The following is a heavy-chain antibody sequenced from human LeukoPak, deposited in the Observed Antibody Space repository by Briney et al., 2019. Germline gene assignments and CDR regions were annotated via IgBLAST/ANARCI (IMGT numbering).Heavy chain of an antibody. V-gene: IGHV1-2*02. CDR1: GYTFTGYY. D-gene: IGHD3-10*01. CDR2: INPNSGGT. CDR3: AREYPYGSGSYYFDP. J-gene: IGHJ5*02. Sequence: ASVKVSCKASGYTFTGYYMHWVRQAPGQGLEWMGLINPNSGGTNYAQKFQGRVTMTRDTSISTAYMELSRLRSDDTAVYYCAREYPYGSGSYYFDPWGQGTLVTVSS.